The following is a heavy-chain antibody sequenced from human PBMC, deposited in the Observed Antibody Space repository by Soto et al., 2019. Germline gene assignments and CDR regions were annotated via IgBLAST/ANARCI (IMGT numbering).Heavy chain of an antibody. CDR2: IRSKTNNYAT. J-gene: IGHJ6*02. D-gene: IGHD4-17*01. CDR3: TRLLDTVTGGMDV. CDR1: GFSLSGSA. Sequence: VQLVESGGGLVQPGGSLKLSCAASGFSLSGSAIHWVRQASGKGLEWVGRIRSKTNNYATAYAASVRGRFTVSRDDSENTAYLQMTSLKTEDTAVYYCTRLLDTVTGGMDVWGQGTTVTVSS. V-gene: IGHV3-73*02.